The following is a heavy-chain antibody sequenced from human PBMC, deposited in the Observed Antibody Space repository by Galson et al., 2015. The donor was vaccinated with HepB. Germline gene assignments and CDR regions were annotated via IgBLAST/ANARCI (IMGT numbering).Heavy chain of an antibody. V-gene: IGHV3-33*05. J-gene: IGHJ6*02. Sequence: SLRLSCAASGFTFSSYGMHWVRQAPGKGLEWVAVISYDGSNKYYADSVKGRFTISRDNAKNSLYLQMNSLGAEDTAVYYCARDKPHYYYYYGMDVWGQGTTVTVSS. CDR2: ISYDGSNK. CDR3: ARDKPHYYYYYGMDV. CDR1: GFTFSSYG.